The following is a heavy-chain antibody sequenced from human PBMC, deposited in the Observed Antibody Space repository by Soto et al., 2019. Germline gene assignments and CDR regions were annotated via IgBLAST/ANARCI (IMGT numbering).Heavy chain of an antibody. V-gene: IGHV4-34*01. CDR3: ARGPPRGYCSSTSCYPKNNWFDP. J-gene: IGHJ5*02. D-gene: IGHD2-2*01. Sequence: SETLSLTCAAYGGSFSGYYWSWIRQPPGKGLEWIGEINHSGSTNYNPSLKSRVTISVDTSKNQFSLKLSSVTAADTAVYYCARGPPRGYCSSTSCYPKNNWFDPWGQGTLVTVSS. CDR2: INHSGST. CDR1: GGSFSGYY.